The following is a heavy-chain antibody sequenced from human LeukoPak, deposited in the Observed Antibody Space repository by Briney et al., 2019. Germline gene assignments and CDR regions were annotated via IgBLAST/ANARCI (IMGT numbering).Heavy chain of an antibody. CDR2: MNPNSGNT. V-gene: IGHV1-8*01. CDR1: GYTFTSYD. Sequence: ASVKVSCKASGYTFTSYDINWVRQATGQGLEWMGWMNPNSGNTGYAQKFQGRVTMTRNTSISTAYMELSSLRSEDTAVYYCARKKPVGATSYYYYYMDVWGKGTTVTVSS. J-gene: IGHJ6*03. D-gene: IGHD1-26*01. CDR3: ARKKPVGATSYYYYYMDV.